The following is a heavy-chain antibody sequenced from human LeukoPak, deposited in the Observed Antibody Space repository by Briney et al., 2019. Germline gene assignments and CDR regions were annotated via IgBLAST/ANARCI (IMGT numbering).Heavy chain of an antibody. Sequence: ASVKVSCKASGYTFTSYDINWVRQATGQGLEGVGWMNPNSGNTGYAQKFQGRVTMTRNTSISTAYMELSSLRSEDTAVYYCARGWGAFGYSSSPDYYYYMDVWGKGTTVTVSS. D-gene: IGHD6-6*01. J-gene: IGHJ6*03. CDR2: MNPNSGNT. V-gene: IGHV1-8*01. CDR1: GYTFTSYD. CDR3: ARGWGAFGYSSSPDYYYYMDV.